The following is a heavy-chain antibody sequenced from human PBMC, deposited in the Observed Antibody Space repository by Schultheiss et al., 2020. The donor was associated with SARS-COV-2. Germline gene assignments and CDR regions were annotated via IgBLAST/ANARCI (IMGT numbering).Heavy chain of an antibody. CDR1: GGSISSYY. CDR2: INHSGST. Sequence: SETLSLTCTVSGGSISSYYWSWIRQPPGKGLEWIGEINHSGSTNYNPSLKSRVTISVDTSKNQFSLKLSSVTAADTAVYYCARGYCSGGSCLYYFDYWGQGTLVTVSS. D-gene: IGHD2-15*01. V-gene: IGHV4-34*01. CDR3: ARGYCSGGSCLYYFDY. J-gene: IGHJ4*02.